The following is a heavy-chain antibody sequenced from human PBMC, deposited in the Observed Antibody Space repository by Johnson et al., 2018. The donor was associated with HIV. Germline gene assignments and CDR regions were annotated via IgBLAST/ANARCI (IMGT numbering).Heavy chain of an antibody. CDR3: ARGAYSSSWHASDASDI. CDR1: GFTFSSYA. Sequence: VQLVESGGGVVQPGRSLRLSCAASGFTFSSYAMHWVRQAPAKGLEWVAAISYDGGNKYYANSVKGRFTISRDNSKNTLNLQMNSLRTDDTAVYSCARGAYSSSWHASDASDIWGQGTMVTVSS. J-gene: IGHJ3*02. CDR2: ISYDGGNK. D-gene: IGHD6-13*01. V-gene: IGHV3-30*04.